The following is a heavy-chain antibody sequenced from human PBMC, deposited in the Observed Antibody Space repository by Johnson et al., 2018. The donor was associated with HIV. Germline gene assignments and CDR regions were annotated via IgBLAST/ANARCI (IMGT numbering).Heavy chain of an antibody. CDR3: ASASSGSYYDQEPFDAFDI. CDR1: GFTFSSSW. CDR2: IKCDGSAK. J-gene: IGHJ3*02. V-gene: IGHV3-52*01. Sequence: VQLVESGGGVVQPGGSLRLSCAASGFTFSSSWMHWVCQAPEKGLEWVADIKCDGSAKYYVDSVKGRFTISRDNAKNSLYLQMNSLRAEDTAVYYCASASSGSYYDQEPFDAFDIWGQGTMVTVSS. D-gene: IGHD1-26*01.